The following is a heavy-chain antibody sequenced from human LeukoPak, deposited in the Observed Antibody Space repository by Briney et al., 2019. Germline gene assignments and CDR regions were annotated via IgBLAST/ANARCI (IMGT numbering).Heavy chain of an antibody. D-gene: IGHD3-10*01. CDR2: IYHSGST. CDR3: ARHSPDYGSGTYYDY. V-gene: IGHV4-30-2*01. CDR1: GGSISSGGYY. Sequence: SETLSLTFTVSGGSISSGGYYWSWIRQPPGKGLEWIGYIYHSGSTYYNPSLKSRVTISVDRSKNQFSLKLSSVTAADTAVYYCARHSPDYGSGTYYDYWGQGTLVTVSS. J-gene: IGHJ4*02.